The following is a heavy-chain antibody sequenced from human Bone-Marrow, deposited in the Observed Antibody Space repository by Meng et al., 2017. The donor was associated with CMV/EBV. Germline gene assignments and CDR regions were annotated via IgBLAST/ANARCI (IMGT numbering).Heavy chain of an antibody. CDR3: AIDRFDYLSPAAY. D-gene: IGHD4-11*01. CDR1: GFTFSSYC. CDR2: INSDGSST. V-gene: IGHV3-74*01. J-gene: IGHJ4*02. Sequence: GESLKISCAASGFTFSSYCMHWVRQAPGKGLVWVSRINSDGSSTSYADSVKGRFTISRDNAKNTLYLQMNSLRAVDTAVYYCAIDRFDYLSPAAYWGQGTLVTVSS.